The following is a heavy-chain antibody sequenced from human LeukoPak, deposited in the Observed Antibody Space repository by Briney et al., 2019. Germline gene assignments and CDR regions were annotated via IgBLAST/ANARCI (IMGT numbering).Heavy chain of an antibody. CDR1: GFTFSSYE. Sequence: GGSLRLSCAASGFTFSSYEMNWVRQAPGKGLEWVSYISSSGSTIYYADSVKGRFTISRDNAKNSLYLQMNSLRAEDTAVYYCARDCSSTSCYRAYYYYGMDVWGKGTTVTVSS. CDR2: ISSSGSTI. V-gene: IGHV3-48*03. CDR3: ARDCSSTSCYRAYYYYGMDV. D-gene: IGHD2-2*01. J-gene: IGHJ6*04.